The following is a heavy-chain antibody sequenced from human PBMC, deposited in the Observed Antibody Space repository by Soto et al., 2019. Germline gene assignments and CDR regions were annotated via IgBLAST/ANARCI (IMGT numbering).Heavy chain of an antibody. CDR3: AKDLSYYDFWSGYPSPDWFDP. CDR1: GFTFSSYA. D-gene: IGHD3-3*01. Sequence: GGSLRLSCAASGFTFSSYAMSWVHQAPGKGLEWVSAISGSGGSTYYADSVKGRFTISRDNSKNTLYLQMNSLRAEDTAVYYCAKDLSYYDFWSGYPSPDWFDPWGQGTLVTVSS. CDR2: ISGSGGST. J-gene: IGHJ5*02. V-gene: IGHV3-23*01.